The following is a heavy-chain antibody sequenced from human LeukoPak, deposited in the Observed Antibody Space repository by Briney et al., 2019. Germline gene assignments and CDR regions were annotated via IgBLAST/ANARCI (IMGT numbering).Heavy chain of an antibody. D-gene: IGHD6-19*01. CDR1: GFTFSSYE. CDR3: ARLGYSREIDY. V-gene: IGHV3-48*03. J-gene: IGHJ4*02. CDR2: ISSSGSTI. Sequence: PGGSLRLSCAASGFTFSSYEINWVRQDPGKGLEWISYISSSGSTIYYADSVKGRFTISRDNAKNSLYLQMNSLRAEDTAVYYCARLGYSREIDYWGQGTLVTVSS.